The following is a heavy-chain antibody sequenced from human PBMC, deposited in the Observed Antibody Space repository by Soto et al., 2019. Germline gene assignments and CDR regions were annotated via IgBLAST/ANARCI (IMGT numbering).Heavy chain of an antibody. J-gene: IGHJ5*01. CDR2: ISGSGDST. D-gene: IGHD3-3*01. Sequence: GGSLRLSCKASGFSFSDYAMTWVRQAPGKGLEWVSVISGSGDSTFYAASVKGRFAISRDNSKNVLYLQMNSLSADDAAVYFCAKGRAITVYGVDILFDYWGRGTPVPAS. CDR3: AKGRAITVYGVDILFDY. V-gene: IGHV3-23*01. CDR1: GFSFSDYA.